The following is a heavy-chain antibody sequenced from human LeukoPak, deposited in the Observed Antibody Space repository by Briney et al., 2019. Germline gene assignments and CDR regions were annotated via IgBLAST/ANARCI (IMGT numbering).Heavy chain of an antibody. CDR3: AKDPDYGGY. J-gene: IGHJ4*02. D-gene: IGHD4-17*01. Sequence: GGSLRLSCAASGFTFSSYSMNWVRQAPGKGLEWVSYISSSSTIYYADSVKGRFTISRDNAKNSLYLQMNSLRAEDTAVYYCAKDPDYGGYWGQGTLVTVSS. V-gene: IGHV3-48*01. CDR1: GFTFSSYS. CDR2: ISSSSTI.